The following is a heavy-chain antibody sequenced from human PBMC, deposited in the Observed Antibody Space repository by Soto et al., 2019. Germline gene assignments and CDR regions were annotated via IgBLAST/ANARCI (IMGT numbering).Heavy chain of an antibody. D-gene: IGHD3-10*01. J-gene: IGHJ6*03. CDR3: ARATRGYYYYMDV. V-gene: IGHV1-2*04. CDR1: GYTFTGYY. CDR2: INPNSGGT. Sequence: GASVKVSCKASGYTFTGYYMHWVRQAPGQGLEWMGWINPNSGGTNYAQKFQGWVTMTRDTSISTAYMELSRLRSDDTAVYYCARATRGYYYYMDVWGKGTTVTVSS.